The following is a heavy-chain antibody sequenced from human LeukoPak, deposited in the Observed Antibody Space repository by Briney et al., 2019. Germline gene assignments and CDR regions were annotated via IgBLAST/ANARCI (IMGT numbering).Heavy chain of an antibody. Sequence: SVKVSCKASGGTFISYAISWVRQAPGQGLEWMGGIIPIFGTANYAQKFQGRVTITADESTSTAYMELSSLRSEDTAVYYCARGPLDGGSAAGDDYWGQGTLVTVSS. J-gene: IGHJ4*02. D-gene: IGHD6-13*01. V-gene: IGHV1-69*13. CDR3: ARGPLDGGSAAGDDY. CDR2: IIPIFGTA. CDR1: GGTFISYA.